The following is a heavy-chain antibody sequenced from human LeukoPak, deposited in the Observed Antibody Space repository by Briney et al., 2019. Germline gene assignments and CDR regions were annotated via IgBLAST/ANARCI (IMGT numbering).Heavy chain of an antibody. Sequence: GASVKVSCKASGYTFTGYYMHWVRQAPGQGLEWMGRINPNSGGTNYAQKFQGRVTMTRDTSISTAYMELSRLRSDDTAVYYCATAKEGYRYFDYWGQGTLVTVSS. CDR2: INPNSGGT. J-gene: IGHJ4*02. V-gene: IGHV1-2*06. D-gene: IGHD5-24*01. CDR1: GYTFTGYY. CDR3: ATAKEGYRYFDY.